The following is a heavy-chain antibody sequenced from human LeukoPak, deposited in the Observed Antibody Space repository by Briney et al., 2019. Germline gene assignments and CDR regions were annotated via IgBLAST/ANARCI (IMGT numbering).Heavy chain of an antibody. J-gene: IGHJ4*02. CDR1: GYSFTSYW. CDR3: ARQPYCGGDCYFYDY. V-gene: IGHV5-51*01. Sequence: GESLKISCKGSGYSFTSYWIGWVRQMPGKGLEWMGIIYPGDSDTRYSPSFQGQVTISADKSISTAYLQWSSLKASDTATYYCARQPYCGGDCYFYDYWGQGTLVTVSS. CDR2: IYPGDSDT. D-gene: IGHD2-21*02.